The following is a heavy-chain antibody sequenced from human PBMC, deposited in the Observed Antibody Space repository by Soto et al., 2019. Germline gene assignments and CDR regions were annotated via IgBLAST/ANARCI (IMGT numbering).Heavy chain of an antibody. CDR3: ARYSGSYWHYLDF. CDR1: GYRFASHW. CDR2: IYPGDSDT. D-gene: IGHD1-26*01. J-gene: IGHJ4*02. V-gene: IGHV5-51*01. Sequence: GESLKISCKGSGYRFASHWVAWVRQMPEKGLEWIGTIYPGDSDTKYSPAFRGQVTISADTSVSTAYLQWRSLEATDSAIYYCARYSGSYWHYLDFWGQGTLVTVSS.